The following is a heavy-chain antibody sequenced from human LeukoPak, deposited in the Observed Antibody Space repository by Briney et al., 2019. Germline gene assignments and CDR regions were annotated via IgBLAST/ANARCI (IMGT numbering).Heavy chain of an antibody. V-gene: IGHV4-59*02. CDR2: ISYSGGA. Sequence: SETLSLTCTVSGGSVSAYYWSWIRQPPGKELEWIGYISYSGGANYNPSLKSRVTMSLDTSKNHFSLQLSSVTAADTAVSYCARDGSHYSFDFWGQGTLVTVSS. J-gene: IGHJ4*02. CDR1: GGSVSAYY. CDR3: ARDGSHYSFDF. D-gene: IGHD1-26*01.